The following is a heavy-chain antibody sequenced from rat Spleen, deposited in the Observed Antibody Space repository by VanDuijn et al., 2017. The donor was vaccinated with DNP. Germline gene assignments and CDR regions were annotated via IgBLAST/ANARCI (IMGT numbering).Heavy chain of an antibody. V-gene: IGHV5S13*01. CDR2: ISAGCGNT. CDR3: ARWEAAFDY. Sequence: EVQLVESGGGLVQPGRSLKVSCAATGLTFSYYGMAWVRPTPKKGLGWVASISAGCGNTYYRDSVKGRFTISRDNAKSSLYLQMDSLRSEDTSTYYCARWEAAFDYWGQGTLVTVSS. D-gene: IGHD1-2*01. CDR1: GLTFSYYG. J-gene: IGHJ3*01.